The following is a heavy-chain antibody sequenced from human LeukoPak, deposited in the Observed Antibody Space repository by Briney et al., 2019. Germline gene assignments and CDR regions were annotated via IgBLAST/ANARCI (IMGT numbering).Heavy chain of an antibody. CDR3: ARKMKTGDRVGTFDI. CDR1: GFTFAIHA. V-gene: IGHV3-23*01. D-gene: IGHD1-1*01. J-gene: IGHJ3*02. CDR2: ISGDGAST. Sequence: GGSLRLSCAASGFTFAIHAMTWVRQAPGKGLEWVSGISGDGASTHYAESVKGQFTISRDNSQNTLFLQMNSLTAEDTAVYYCARKMKTGDRVGTFDIWGQGTMVTVSS.